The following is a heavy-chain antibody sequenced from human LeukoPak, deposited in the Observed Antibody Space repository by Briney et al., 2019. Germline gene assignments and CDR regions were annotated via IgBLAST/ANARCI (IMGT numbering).Heavy chain of an antibody. V-gene: IGHV4-39*01. CDR1: GGSISSSNYY. CDR3: ARSDGHSGHYYDSSGYYSY. CDR2: MYYSGSS. D-gene: IGHD3-22*01. J-gene: IGHJ4*02. Sequence: SETLSLTCTVSGGSISSSNYYWGWIRQPPGKGLEWIASMYYSGSSYYNPSLKSRVTISVDTSKNQFSLKLSSVTAADTAVYYCARSDGHSGHYYDSSGYYSYWGQGTLVTVSS.